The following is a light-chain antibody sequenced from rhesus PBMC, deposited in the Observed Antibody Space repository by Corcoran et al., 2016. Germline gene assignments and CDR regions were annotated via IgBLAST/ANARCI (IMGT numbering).Light chain of an antibody. CDR1: QGISKY. J-gene: IGKJ1*01. CDR2: YAS. V-gene: IGKV1S14*01. Sequence: DIQMTQSPSSLSASVGDTVTITCRASQGISKYLAWYQQKPGKAPKPLIYYASNLESGVPSRFSVTGSGTDFTLTISSLQPEDFATYSCQQHNSYPRTFGQGTKVEIK. CDR3: QQHNSYPRT.